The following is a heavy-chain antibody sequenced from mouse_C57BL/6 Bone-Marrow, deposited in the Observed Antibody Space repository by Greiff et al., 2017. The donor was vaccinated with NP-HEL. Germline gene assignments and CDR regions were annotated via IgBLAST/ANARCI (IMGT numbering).Heavy chain of an antibody. CDR1: GFTFTDYY. CDR3: ARYDHYAMDY. Sequence: EVQGVESGGGLVQPGGSLSLSCAASGFTFTDYYMSWVRQPPGKALEWLGFIRNKANGYTSEYSASVKGRFTISRDNSQSILYLQMNALIAEVSATYYCARYDHYAMDYWGQGTSVTVSS. CDR2: IRNKANGYTS. V-gene: IGHV7-3*01. J-gene: IGHJ4*01.